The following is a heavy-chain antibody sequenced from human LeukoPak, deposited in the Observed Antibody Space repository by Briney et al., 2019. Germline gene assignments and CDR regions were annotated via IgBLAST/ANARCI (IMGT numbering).Heavy chain of an antibody. V-gene: IGHV3-48*03. J-gene: IGHJ6*03. Sequence: RPGGSLRLSCAASEFTFSSYEMNWVRQAPGKGLEWVSYISSSGSTILYADSVKGRFSISRDNAKNSLYLQMNSLRAEDTAVYYCARVLRYCSGGNCYSGGLGYMDVWGKGTTVTISS. CDR1: EFTFSSYE. CDR2: ISSSGSTI. D-gene: IGHD2-15*01. CDR3: ARVLRYCSGGNCYSGGLGYMDV.